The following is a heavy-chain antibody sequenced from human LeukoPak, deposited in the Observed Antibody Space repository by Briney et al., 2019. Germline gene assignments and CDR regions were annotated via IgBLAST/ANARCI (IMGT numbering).Heavy chain of an antibody. CDR2: ISYEGNYN. CDR3: ARDLGSYGWGNHFDY. CDR1: GLTFSDHA. J-gene: IGHJ4*02. D-gene: IGHD3-16*01. Sequence: GGSXRLSXXAPGLTFSDHAMQGVRQAPGKGLXGXXXISYEGNYNHYADSVKGRFTVSRDNSKNTVYLHMSSLKPEDTAVYYCARDLGSYGWGNHFDYWGQGTLVTVSS. V-gene: IGHV3-30-3*01.